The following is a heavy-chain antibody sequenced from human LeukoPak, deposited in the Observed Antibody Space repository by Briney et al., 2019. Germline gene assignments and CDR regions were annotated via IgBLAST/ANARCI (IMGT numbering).Heavy chain of an antibody. J-gene: IGHJ4*02. D-gene: IGHD2-2*01. CDR1: GFTFSSYA. V-gene: IGHV3-30-3*01. CDR3: ARDLSSEGYCSSTSCYGFDY. Sequence: GGSLRLSCAASGFTFSSYAMHWVRQAPGKGLEWVAVISYDGSNKYYADSVKGRFTISRDNSKNTLYLQMNSLRAEDTAVYYCARDLSSEGYCSSTSCYGFDYWRQGTLVTLPS. CDR2: ISYDGSNK.